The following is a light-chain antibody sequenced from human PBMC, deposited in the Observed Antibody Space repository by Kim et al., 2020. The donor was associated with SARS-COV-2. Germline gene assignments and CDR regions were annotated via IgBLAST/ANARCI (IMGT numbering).Light chain of an antibody. J-gene: IGLJ2*01. V-gene: IGLV3-19*01. CDR1: SLRSYY. Sequence: VALGQTGRITCQGDSLRSYYASWYQKKPGQAPVLVIYGKNNRPSGIPDRFSGSSSGNTASLTITGAQAEDEADYYCTSRDSSGNVVFGGGTKLTVL. CDR2: GKN. CDR3: TSRDSSGNVV.